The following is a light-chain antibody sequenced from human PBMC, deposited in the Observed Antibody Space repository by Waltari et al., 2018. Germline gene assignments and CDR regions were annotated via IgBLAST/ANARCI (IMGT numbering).Light chain of an antibody. Sequence: QSALTQPAAVSGSPGQSVTISCIGASSDIGRYDIVSWYQQHPGNAPKLVISDVSKRPSGVSDRFPGSKSGDTASLTISGLQFEDEADYYCCSYAGNYVWVFGGGTRLTVL. CDR1: SSDIGRYDI. CDR3: CSYAGNYVWV. J-gene: IGLJ3*02. V-gene: IGLV2-23*02. CDR2: DVS.